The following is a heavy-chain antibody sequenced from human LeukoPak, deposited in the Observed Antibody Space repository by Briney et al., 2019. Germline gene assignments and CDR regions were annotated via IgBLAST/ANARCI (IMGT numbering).Heavy chain of an antibody. CDR2: ISGSSSYI. J-gene: IGHJ5*02. CDR3: ARGSSNVAARNNWFDP. CDR1: GFTFSSYG. D-gene: IGHD6-6*01. Sequence: AGGSLRLSCAASGFTFSSYGMHWVRQAPGKGLEWVSSISGSSSYIYYADSMKGRFTISRDNGKKSLYLQMNSLRAEDTAVYFCARGSSNVAARNNWFDPWGQGTLVTVSS. V-gene: IGHV3-21*01.